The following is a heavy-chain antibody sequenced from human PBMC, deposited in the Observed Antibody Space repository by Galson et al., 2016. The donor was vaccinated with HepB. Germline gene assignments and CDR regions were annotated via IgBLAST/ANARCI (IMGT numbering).Heavy chain of an antibody. CDR2: VYHSGMT. D-gene: IGHD3-9*01. J-gene: IGHJ6*03. CDR3: ARHFAYFYYYIDV. CDR1: GGSISSYY. Sequence: SETLSLTCSVSGGSISSYYWSWIRQPPGKGLEWIGSVYHSGMTFYTPSLKSRVSISVDTSKNQFSLQLSSVTAADTAVYYCARHFAYFYYYIDVWGKGTTVTVSS. V-gene: IGHV4-59*04.